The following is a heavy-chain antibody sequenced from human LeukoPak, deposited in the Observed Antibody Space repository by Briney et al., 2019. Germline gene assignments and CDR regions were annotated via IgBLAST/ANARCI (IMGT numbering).Heavy chain of an antibody. CDR3: ARDGTAAGLYFDL. V-gene: IGHV3-7*01. CDR1: GFTFSSYW. D-gene: IGHD6-13*01. Sequence: GGSLILSCAVSGFTFSSYWMNWVRQAPGKGLEWVASIKQDGGEKSYVDSVKGRFTISRDNVKNSLYLQMSSLRAEDTAVYYCARDGTAAGLYFDLWGQGTLVTVSS. CDR2: IKQDGGEK. J-gene: IGHJ4*01.